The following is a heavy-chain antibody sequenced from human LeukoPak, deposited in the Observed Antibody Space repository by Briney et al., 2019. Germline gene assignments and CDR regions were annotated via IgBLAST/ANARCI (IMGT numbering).Heavy chain of an antibody. CDR2: INPNTGGT. D-gene: IGHD1-26*01. CDR3: AKDVGPDTFDI. Sequence: ASVKVSCKTSGYTFVGYYIHWVRQAPGQGLEWVGWINPNTGGTDYAQKFQGRVTMTRDTSTSTAYMELSRLESDDTAMYYCAKDVGPDTFDIWGQGTMVTVSS. CDR1: GYTFVGYY. V-gene: IGHV1-2*02. J-gene: IGHJ3*02.